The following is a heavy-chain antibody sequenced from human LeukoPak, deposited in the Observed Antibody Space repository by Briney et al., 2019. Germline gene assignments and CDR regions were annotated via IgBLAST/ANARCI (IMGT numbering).Heavy chain of an antibody. J-gene: IGHJ5*02. CDR2: IYYSGST. V-gene: IGHV4-59*08. CDR3: AGGIVGANKSRWFDP. D-gene: IGHD1-26*01. CDR1: GGSISGYY. Sequence: PSETLSLTCTVSGGSISGYYWSWMRQPPGKGLEWIGYIYYSGSTNYNPSLKSRLTISIDTSKNQFSLKLNSVTAADTAVYYCAGGIVGANKSRWFDPWGQGTPVTVSS.